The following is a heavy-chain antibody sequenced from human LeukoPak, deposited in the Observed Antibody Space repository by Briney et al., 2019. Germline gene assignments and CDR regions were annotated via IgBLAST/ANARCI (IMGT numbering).Heavy chain of an antibody. J-gene: IGHJ3*02. CDR3: ASGTGTGSYDAFDI. V-gene: IGHV1-24*01. CDR2: FDPEDGET. CDR1: GYTLTELS. D-gene: IGHD3/OR15-3a*01. Sequence: ASVKVSCKVSGYTLTELSMHWVRQAPGKGLEWVGGFDPEDGETIYAQKFQGRVTMTRNTSISTAYMELSSLRSEDTAVYYCASGTGTGSYDAFDIWGQGTMVTVSS.